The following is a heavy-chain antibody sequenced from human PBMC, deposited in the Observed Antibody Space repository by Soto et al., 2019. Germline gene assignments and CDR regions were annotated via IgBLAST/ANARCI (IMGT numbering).Heavy chain of an antibody. D-gene: IGHD6-13*01. CDR3: ARELLYSSTPSYGMDV. J-gene: IGHJ6*02. Sequence: GGSLRLSCAASGFTFSSYAMHWVRQAPGKGLEWVAVISYDGSNKYYVDSVKGRFTISRDNSKNTLYLQMNSLRAEDTAVYYCARELLYSSTPSYGMDVWGQGTTVTVSS. CDR1: GFTFSSYA. V-gene: IGHV3-30-3*01. CDR2: ISYDGSNK.